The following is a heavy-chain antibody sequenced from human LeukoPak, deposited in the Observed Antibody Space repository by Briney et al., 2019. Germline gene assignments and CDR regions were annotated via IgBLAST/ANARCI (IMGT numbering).Heavy chain of an antibody. V-gene: IGHV3-30*02. D-gene: IGHD3-22*01. Sequence: GGSLRLSCAASGFIFSSYGMHWVRQAPGKGLEWVAFIRYDGSNKYYADSVKGRFTISRDNSKNTLYLQMNSLRAEDTAVYYCARKTDSGGQGDYWGPGTLVTVSS. CDR2: IRYDGSNK. J-gene: IGHJ4*02. CDR1: GFIFSSYG. CDR3: ARKTDSGGQGDY.